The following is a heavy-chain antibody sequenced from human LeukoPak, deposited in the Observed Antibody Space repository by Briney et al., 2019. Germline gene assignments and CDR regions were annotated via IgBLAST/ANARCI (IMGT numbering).Heavy chain of an antibody. CDR2: IKQDGTDK. D-gene: IGHD1-1*01. CDR1: GFTFSSYW. V-gene: IGHV3-7*01. CDR3: TRGVPTGIDYFDY. Sequence: PGGSLRLSCAASGFTFSSYWMTWVRQAPGKGLEWVANIKQDGTDKYYVDSVKGRFTISRDNAKNSMYLQMNSLRAEDTAVYYCTRGVPTGIDYFDYWGQGTLVTVSS. J-gene: IGHJ4*02.